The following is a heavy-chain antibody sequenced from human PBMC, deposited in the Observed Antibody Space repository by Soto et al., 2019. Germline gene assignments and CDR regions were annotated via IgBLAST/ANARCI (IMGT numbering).Heavy chain of an antibody. CDR2: ITWSSGKI. CDR3: VKDSYADFHRVLSTAEYFFDY. V-gene: IGHV3-9*01. J-gene: IGHJ4*01. CDR1: VFTFDDYA. Sequence: GGSLRLSCTSSVFTFDDYAMQWVRQGPGRGLEWVSGITWSSGKIAYADSVKGRFTIARDDDNNSLYLQMNSLRPEDTALYYCVKDSYADFHRVLSTAEYFFDYWGHGTLVTVSS. D-gene: IGHD2-15*01.